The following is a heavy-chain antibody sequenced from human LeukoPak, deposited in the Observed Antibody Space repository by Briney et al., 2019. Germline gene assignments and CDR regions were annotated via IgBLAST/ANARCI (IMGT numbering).Heavy chain of an antibody. Sequence: PSETLYLTCTVSGGSISSYYWSWIRQPPGKGLERIGYIYYSGSTNYNPSLKSRVTISVDTSKNQFSLKLSSVTAADTAVYYCARGGTSGYFVYDAFDIWGQGTMVTVSS. D-gene: IGHD3-9*01. J-gene: IGHJ3*02. CDR2: IYYSGST. V-gene: IGHV4-59*01. CDR1: GGSISSYY. CDR3: ARGGTSGYFVYDAFDI.